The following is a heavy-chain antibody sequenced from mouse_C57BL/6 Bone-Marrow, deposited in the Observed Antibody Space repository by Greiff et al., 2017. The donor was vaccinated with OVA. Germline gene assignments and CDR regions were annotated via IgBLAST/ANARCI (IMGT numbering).Heavy chain of an antibody. J-gene: IGHJ4*01. CDR3: ARQRAMDY. V-gene: IGHV5-9*01. Sequence: DVMLVESGGGLVKPGGSLKLSCAASGFTFSSYTMSWVRQTPEKRLEWVATISGGGGNTYYPDSVKGRFTISRDNAKNTLYLQMSSLRSEDTALYYCARQRAMDYWGQGTSVTVSS. CDR2: ISGGGGNT. CDR1: GFTFSSYT.